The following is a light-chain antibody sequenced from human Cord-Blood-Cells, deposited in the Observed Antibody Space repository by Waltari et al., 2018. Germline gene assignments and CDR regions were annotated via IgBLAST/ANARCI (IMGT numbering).Light chain of an antibody. CDR2: AAS. J-gene: IGKJ4*01. Sequence: DIQITQSPSSLSASVGDRVTITCRASQSSSGYLNWYQQKPGKAPKLLIYAASSLPSGVPSRFSGSGSGTDFTLTISSLQPEDFATYYCQQRYSTPLTFGGGTKVEIK. CDR3: QQRYSTPLT. CDR1: QSSSGY. V-gene: IGKV1-39*01.